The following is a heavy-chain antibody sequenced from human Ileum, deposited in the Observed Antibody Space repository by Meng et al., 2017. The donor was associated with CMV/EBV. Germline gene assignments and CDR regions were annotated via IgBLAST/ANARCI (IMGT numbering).Heavy chain of an antibody. CDR1: GGSISSGSYY. J-gene: IGHJ4*02. Sequence: VQPRASGPWLVNPSQTLSLTCTVLGGSISSGSYYWIWIRQPAGKGLEWIGLIYTSESTNYNPSLKSRVTISVDTSKNQFSLKLSSVTATDTAVYYCAGGAITGTTEVPFDYWGQGTLVTVSS. CDR3: AGGAITGTTEVPFDY. D-gene: IGHD1-20*01. CDR2: IYTSEST. V-gene: IGHV4-61*02.